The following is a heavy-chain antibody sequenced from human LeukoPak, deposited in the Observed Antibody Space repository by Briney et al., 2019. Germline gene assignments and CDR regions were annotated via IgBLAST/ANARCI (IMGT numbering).Heavy chain of an antibody. D-gene: IGHD3-10*02. V-gene: IGHV3-33*01. CDR2: IWYDGSNK. CDR1: GFTFRSYG. J-gene: IGHJ6*02. Sequence: SLRLSCSASGFTFRSYGFHWVREAPGKGLEWVAIIWYDGSNKYYADSVKGRFTISRDNSKNSVYLEMNSLRVEDTALYYCARVFPNYGMDVWGQGTTVTVSS. CDR3: ARVFPNYGMDV.